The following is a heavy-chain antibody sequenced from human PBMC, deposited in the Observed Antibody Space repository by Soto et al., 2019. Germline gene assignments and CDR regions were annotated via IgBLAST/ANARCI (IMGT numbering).Heavy chain of an antibody. CDR1: GFTFSSYA. Sequence: GWSLRLSCAASGFTFSSYAMHWVRQAPGKGLEWVAVISYDGSNKYYADSVKGRFTISRDNSKNTLYLQMNSLRAEDTAVYYCARSGYNWNDGARGYFDYWGQGTLGTVSS. D-gene: IGHD1-20*01. V-gene: IGHV3-30-3*01. J-gene: IGHJ4*02. CDR2: ISYDGSNK. CDR3: ARSGYNWNDGARGYFDY.